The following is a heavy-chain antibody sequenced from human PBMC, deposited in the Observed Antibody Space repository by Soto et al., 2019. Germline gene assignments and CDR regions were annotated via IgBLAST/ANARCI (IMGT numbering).Heavy chain of an antibody. CDR3: AQMGGDGYFQH. Sequence: QITLKESGPTLVKPTQTLTLTCTFSGFSLSTSGVGVGWIRQPPGKALEWLALIYWDDDKRYSPSLKSRLAITTDTSKNQVVLTMTDMDPVDTATYYCAQMGGDGYFQHWGQGTLVTVSS. CDR1: GFSLSTSGVG. D-gene: IGHD2-21*02. V-gene: IGHV2-5*02. CDR2: IYWDDDK. J-gene: IGHJ1*01.